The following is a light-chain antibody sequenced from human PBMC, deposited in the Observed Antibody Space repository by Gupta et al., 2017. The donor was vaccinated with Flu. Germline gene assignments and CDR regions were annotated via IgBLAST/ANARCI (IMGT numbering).Light chain of an antibody. CDR2: AAS. J-gene: IGKJ1*01. CDR1: QNIDSH. CDR3: QQADSAGPHRP. V-gene: IGKV1-39*01. Sequence: IQMTQSPASLSASVGDRITLTCRTSQNIDSHLNWYQQKPGKAPQLLIYAASSLQTGVPSRVSGSGGGTEFNLTIRSRQPEDFATDDCQQADSAGPHRPFGQGTKVEIK.